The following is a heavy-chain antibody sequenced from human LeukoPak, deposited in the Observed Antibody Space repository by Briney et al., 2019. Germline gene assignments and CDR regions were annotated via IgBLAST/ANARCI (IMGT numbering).Heavy chain of an antibody. Sequence: PGGSLRLSCAASGFTVSSNYMSWVREAPGKGLEWVSSISSSSSYIYYADSVKGRFTISRDNAKNSLYLQMNSLRAEDTAVYYCARVSSGWGDYWGQGTLVTVSS. CDR1: GFTVSSNY. J-gene: IGHJ4*02. CDR2: ISSSSSYI. CDR3: ARVSSGWGDY. V-gene: IGHV3-21*01. D-gene: IGHD6-19*01.